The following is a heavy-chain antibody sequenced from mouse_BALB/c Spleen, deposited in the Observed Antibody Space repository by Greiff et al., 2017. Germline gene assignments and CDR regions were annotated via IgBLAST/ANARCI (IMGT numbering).Heavy chain of an antibody. Sequence: EVQLVESGGGLVQPGGSLRLSCATSGFTFTAYYMRWVRQPPGKALAWLGFIRNKANGYTTEYSASVKGRFTISRDNSQSILYLQMNTLRAEDSATYYCARDRDYGNYDRYFDVWGAGTTVTVSA. V-gene: IGHV7-3*02. J-gene: IGHJ1*01. CDR3: ARDRDYGNYDRYFDV. D-gene: IGHD2-1*01. CDR1: GFTFTAYY. CDR2: IRNKANGYTT.